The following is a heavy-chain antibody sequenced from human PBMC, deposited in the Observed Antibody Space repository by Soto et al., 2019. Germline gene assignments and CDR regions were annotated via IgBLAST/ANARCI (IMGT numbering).Heavy chain of an antibody. J-gene: IGHJ6*02. D-gene: IGHD3-3*01. V-gene: IGHV1-8*01. Sequence: GASVKVSCKASGYAFTSYDINWVRQATGQGLEWMGWMNPNSGNTGYAQKFQGRVTMTRNTSISTAYMELSSLRSEDTAVYYCARGRGLDYDFWSGYYPVEYYYYYGMDVWGQGTTVTVSS. CDR1: GYAFTSYD. CDR3: ARGRGLDYDFWSGYYPVEYYYYYGMDV. CDR2: MNPNSGNT.